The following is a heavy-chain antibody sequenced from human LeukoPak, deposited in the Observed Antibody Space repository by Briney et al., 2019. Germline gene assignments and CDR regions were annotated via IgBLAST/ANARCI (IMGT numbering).Heavy chain of an antibody. D-gene: IGHD1-26*01. Sequence: GGSLRLSCEASGFSFSSYNMDWVRQTPGKGLEWISSITTSSTYTFYADSVKGRFTISRDNARNSPYLQMNSLRVEDTAVYYCARDPYSGTYGNMYYYYMDVWGKGTTVTISS. CDR2: ITTSSTYT. J-gene: IGHJ6*03. CDR3: ARDPYSGTYGNMYYYYMDV. V-gene: IGHV3-21*01. CDR1: GFSFSSYN.